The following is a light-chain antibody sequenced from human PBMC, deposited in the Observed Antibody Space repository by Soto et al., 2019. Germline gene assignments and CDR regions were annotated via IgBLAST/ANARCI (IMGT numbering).Light chain of an antibody. CDR3: CSYTTFTTRV. Sequence: QSVLTQPASVSESPGQSITISCTGTSSDIGAYNYVSWFQQHPGKAPKLMIYDVSNRPSGVSNRFSGSKSGNTASLTISGLHADDEADYYCCSYTTFTTRVFGTGTKLTVL. CDR2: DVS. V-gene: IGLV2-14*01. CDR1: SSDIGAYNY. J-gene: IGLJ1*01.